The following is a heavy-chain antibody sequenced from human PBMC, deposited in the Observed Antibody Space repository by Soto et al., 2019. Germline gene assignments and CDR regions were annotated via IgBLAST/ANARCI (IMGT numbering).Heavy chain of an antibody. D-gene: IGHD6-25*01. Sequence: GGSLRLSCAASGFTFSSYAMSWVRQAPGKGLEWVSAISGSGGSTYYADSVKGRFTISRDNSKNTLYLQMNSLRAEDTAVYYCAKFQGYSSGENYYYYMDVWGKGTTVTVSS. CDR3: AKFQGYSSGENYYYYMDV. J-gene: IGHJ6*03. V-gene: IGHV3-23*01. CDR2: ISGSGGST. CDR1: GFTFSSYA.